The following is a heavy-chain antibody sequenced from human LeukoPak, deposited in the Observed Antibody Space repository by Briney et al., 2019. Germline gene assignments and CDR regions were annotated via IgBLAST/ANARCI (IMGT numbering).Heavy chain of an antibody. V-gene: IGHV3-33*01. CDR1: GFTFRNYG. Sequence: GRSLRLSCVASGFTFRNYGMDLVRQAPGKGLEWVAVIWYDGSKQNYADSMKGRFTISRDSSKSTLYLQMNSLRAEDTAVYYCATVRRGSSGWYADVWGRGTTVTVSS. CDR3: ATVRRGSSGWYADV. CDR2: IWYDGSKQ. J-gene: IGHJ6*02. D-gene: IGHD6-19*01.